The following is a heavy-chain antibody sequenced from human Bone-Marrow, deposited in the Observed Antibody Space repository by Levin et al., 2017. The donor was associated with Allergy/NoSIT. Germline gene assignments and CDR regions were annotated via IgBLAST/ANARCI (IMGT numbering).Heavy chain of an antibody. D-gene: IGHD3-9*01. V-gene: IGHV3-21*01. J-gene: IGHJ4*02. Sequence: GGSLRLSCAASGFTFSSYSMNWVRRAPGKGLEWVSSISSSSSYIYYADSVKGRFTISRDNAKNSLYLQMNSLRAEDTAVYYCARGFYFDWVLSFDYWGQGTLVTVSS. CDR3: ARGFYFDWVLSFDY. CDR2: ISSSSSYI. CDR1: GFTFSSYS.